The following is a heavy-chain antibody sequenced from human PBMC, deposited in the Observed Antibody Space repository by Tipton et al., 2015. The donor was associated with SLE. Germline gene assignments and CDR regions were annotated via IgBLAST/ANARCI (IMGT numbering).Heavy chain of an antibody. Sequence: QLVQSGAEVKKPGESLKISCKTSGYSFPTHWIGWVRQVPGKGLEWMGIIFPGDSDTRYSPSFQGQVTISVERSINTAYLKWSALRAWDTGMYYCASICYISRFDYWGQGTLVTVSS. CDR2: IFPGDSDT. V-gene: IGHV5-51*03. CDR3: ASICYISRFDY. J-gene: IGHJ4*02. CDR1: GYSFPTHW. D-gene: IGHD3-16*02.